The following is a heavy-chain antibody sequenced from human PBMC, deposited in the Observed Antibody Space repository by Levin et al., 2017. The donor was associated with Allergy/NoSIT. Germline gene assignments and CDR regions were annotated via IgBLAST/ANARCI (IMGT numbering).Heavy chain of an antibody. V-gene: IGHV3-7*03. D-gene: IGHD6-19*01. CDR1: GFTFSSHW. CDR3: ARGAGWLPDY. J-gene: IGHJ4*02. CDR2: IKQDGSEK. Sequence: GGSLRLSCAASGFTFSSHWMNWVRQTPGKGLEWVANIKQDGSEKYYVGSVEGRFTISRDNAKDSLYLQMNGLRAEDTAVYYCARGAGWLPDYWGQGTLVTVSA.